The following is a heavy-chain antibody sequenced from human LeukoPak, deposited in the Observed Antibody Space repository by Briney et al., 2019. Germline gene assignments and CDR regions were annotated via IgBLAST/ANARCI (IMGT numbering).Heavy chain of an antibody. D-gene: IGHD1-26*01. J-gene: IGHJ5*02. CDR1: GNYW. Sequence: AGGSLRLSCAASGNYWMHWVRQAPGKGLVWVSHINSDGSWTTYVDSVKGRFTISRDNAKNSLYLQMNSLRAEDTALYHCARGSGSYYLSWGQGTLVTVSS. CDR2: INSDGSWT. CDR3: ARGSGSYYLS. V-gene: IGHV3-74*01.